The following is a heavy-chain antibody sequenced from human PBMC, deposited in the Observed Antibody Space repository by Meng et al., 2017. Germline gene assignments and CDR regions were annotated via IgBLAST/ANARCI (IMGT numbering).Heavy chain of an antibody. V-gene: IGHV3-11*04. CDR1: GFTFSDYY. J-gene: IGHJ6*02. D-gene: IGHD4-17*01. CDR3: TRDLDLGEYYYYYYGMDV. CDR2: ISSSGSTI. Sequence: GESLKISCAASGFTFSDYYMSWIRQAPGKGLEWVSYISSSGSTIYYADSVKGRFTISRDNAKNSLYLQMNSLRAEDTAVYYCTRDLDLGEYYYYYYGMDVWGQGTTVTVSS.